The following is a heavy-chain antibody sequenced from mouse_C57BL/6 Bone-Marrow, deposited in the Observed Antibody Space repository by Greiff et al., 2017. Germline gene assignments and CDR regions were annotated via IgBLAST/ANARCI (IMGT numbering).Heavy chain of an antibody. J-gene: IGHJ3*01. Sequence: EVQLVESGPGLVKPSQSLSLTCSVSGYSITSCYYWNWIRQFPGNKLEGLGYISYDGSNNYNPTLKNQISITRDTSKNQFFLKLKSVTTEDTATYYCARELGWFAYWGQGTLVTVSA. CDR1: GYSITSCYY. V-gene: IGHV3-6*01. CDR2: ISYDGSN. CDR3: ARELGWFAY. D-gene: IGHD4-1*01.